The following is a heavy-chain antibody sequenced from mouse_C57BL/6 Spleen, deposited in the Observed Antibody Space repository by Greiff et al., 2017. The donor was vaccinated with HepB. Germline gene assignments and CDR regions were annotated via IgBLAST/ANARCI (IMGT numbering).Heavy chain of an antibody. D-gene: IGHD1-1*01. J-gene: IGHJ2*01. V-gene: IGHV1-64*01. CDR3: ARYETTVVAYYFDY. Sequence: QVQLQQPGAELVKPGASVKLSCKASGYTFTSYWMHWVKQRPGQGLEWIGMIHPNSGSTNYNEKFKSKATLTVDKSSSTAYMQLSSLTSEDSAVYYCARYETTVVAYYFDYWGQGTTLTVSS. CDR2: IHPNSGST. CDR1: GYTFTSYW.